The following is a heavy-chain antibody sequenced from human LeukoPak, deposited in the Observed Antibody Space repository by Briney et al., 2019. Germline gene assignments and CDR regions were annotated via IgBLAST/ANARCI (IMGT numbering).Heavy chain of an antibody. J-gene: IGHJ4*02. CDR1: GFTFSDYY. CDR2: ISSSGSTI. Sequence: GGSLRLSWAASGFTFSDYYMSWIRQAPGKGLEGVSYISSSGSTIYYADSVKGRFTISRDNAKNSLYLQMNSLRAEDTAVYYCARARGLSSGWYPNYWGQGTLVTVSS. CDR3: ARARGLSSGWYPNY. D-gene: IGHD6-19*01. V-gene: IGHV3-11*01.